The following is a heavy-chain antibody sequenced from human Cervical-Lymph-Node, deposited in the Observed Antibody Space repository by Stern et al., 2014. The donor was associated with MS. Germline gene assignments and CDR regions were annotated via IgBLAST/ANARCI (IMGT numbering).Heavy chain of an antibody. CDR1: GGTFINYA. J-gene: IGHJ6*02. V-gene: IGHV1-69*06. CDR3: ARDNDDNGMDV. Sequence: VQLVQSGAEVKKPGSSVKVSCKASGGTFINYAISWVRQAPGQGLEWIGGIIPIFGSTHYAPRFQGRVIITADNSATTAYLEVSSLRFEDTGVYFCARDNDDNGMDVWGQGTTVTVSS. D-gene: IGHD1-1*01. CDR2: IIPIFGST.